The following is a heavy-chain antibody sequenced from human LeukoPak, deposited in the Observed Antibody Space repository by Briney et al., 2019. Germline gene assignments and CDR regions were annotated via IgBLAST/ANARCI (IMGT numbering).Heavy chain of an antibody. D-gene: IGHD3-10*01. J-gene: IGHJ4*02. CDR1: GYTFINYG. CDR3: ARDLDQYNGRFGGFGHDF. CDR2: ISAYNGNT. Sequence: ASVKVSCKASGYTFINYGINWVRQAPGQGIEWMGWISAYNGNTNYAQSLQGRVTMTTDTSTSTVYMEMRSLTSDDTAVYYCARDLDQYNGRFGGFGHDFWGQGTLVTVSS. V-gene: IGHV1-18*01.